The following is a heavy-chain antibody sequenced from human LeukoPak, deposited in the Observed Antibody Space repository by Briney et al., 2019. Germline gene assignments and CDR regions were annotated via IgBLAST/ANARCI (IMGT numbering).Heavy chain of an antibody. CDR1: GGSFSGYY. J-gene: IGHJ6*02. Sequence: NPSETLSLTCAVYGGSFSGYYWSWIRQPPGKGLEWIGEINHSGSTNYNPSLKSRVTISVDTSKNQFSLKLSSVTAADTAVYYCARESMIPDYGMDVWGQGTTVTVSS. D-gene: IGHD3-22*01. CDR3: ARESMIPDYGMDV. CDR2: INHSGST. V-gene: IGHV4-34*01.